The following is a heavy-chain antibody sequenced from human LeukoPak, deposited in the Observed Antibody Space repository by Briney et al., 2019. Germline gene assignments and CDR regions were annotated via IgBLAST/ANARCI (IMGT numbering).Heavy chain of an antibody. CDR1: GFTFRTYG. J-gene: IGHJ5*02. CDR2: IWFDGSKK. CDR3: ARDSATVTNWFDP. D-gene: IGHD4-17*01. Sequence: PGGSLRLSCAASGFTFRTYGMHWVRQAPGKGLEWVSVIWFDGSKKYYADSVKGRFTISRDNSKNTVYLQMDSLRAEDTAVYYCARDSATVTNWFDPWGQGTLVTVSS. V-gene: IGHV3-33*01.